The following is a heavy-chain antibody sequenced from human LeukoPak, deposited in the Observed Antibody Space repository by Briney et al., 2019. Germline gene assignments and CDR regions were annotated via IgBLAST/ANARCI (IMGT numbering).Heavy chain of an antibody. J-gene: IGHJ4*02. CDR3: ARIRDGYSYSEFDY. CDR2: IYSGGST. V-gene: IGHV3-53*01. D-gene: IGHD5-24*01. Sequence: QPGGSLRLSCAASGFTVSSNYMSWVRQAPGKGLEWVSVIYSGGSTYYSDSVKGRFTISRDNSKNTLYLQMNSLRAEDTAVYYCARIRDGYSYSEFDYWGQGTLVTVSS. CDR1: GFTVSSNY.